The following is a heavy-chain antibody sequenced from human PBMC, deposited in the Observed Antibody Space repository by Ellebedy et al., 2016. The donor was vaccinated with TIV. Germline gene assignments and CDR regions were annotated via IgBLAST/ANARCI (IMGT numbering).Heavy chain of an antibody. CDR1: GFTFSAYG. CDR2: IWYDGSNK. D-gene: IGHD3-10*01. CDR3: ARPHDSGSPYPDY. V-gene: IGHV3-33*01. Sequence: PGGSLRLSCAASGFTFSAYGMHRVRQAPGKGLEWVAVIWYDGSNKYYADSVKGRFTISRDNSKNTLYLQMNSLRAEDTAVYYCARPHDSGSPYPDYWGQGTLVTVSS. J-gene: IGHJ4*02.